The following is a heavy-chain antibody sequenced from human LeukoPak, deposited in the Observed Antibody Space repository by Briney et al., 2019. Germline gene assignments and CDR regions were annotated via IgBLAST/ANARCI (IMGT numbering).Heavy chain of an antibody. D-gene: IGHD3-10*01. CDR3: ARDGGSYYGSGSPYSVHYYYGMDV. V-gene: IGHV1-69*05. Sequence: ASVKVSCKASGGTFSSYAISWVRQAPGQGLEWMGGIIPIFGTANYAQKFQGRVTITTDESTSTAYMELSSLRSEDTAVYYCARDGGSYYGSGSPYSVHYYYGMDVWGQGTTVTVSS. CDR1: GGTFSSYA. J-gene: IGHJ6*02. CDR2: IIPIFGTA.